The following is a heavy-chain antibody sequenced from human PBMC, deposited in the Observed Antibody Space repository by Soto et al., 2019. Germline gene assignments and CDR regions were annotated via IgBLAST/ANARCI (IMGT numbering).Heavy chain of an antibody. Sequence: QITLKESGPTLVKPTQPLALTCSFSGFSLSTRGVGVGWIRQPPGKALEWLALIFWDDDKWYSPSLRSRLTITEDTTKNQVVLTLTNMDPVYTATYYCAHRSSGYADYFDQWGQGTLVTGSS. J-gene: IGHJ4*02. V-gene: IGHV2-5*02. CDR1: GFSLSTRGVG. CDR3: AHRSSGYADYFDQ. D-gene: IGHD5-12*01. CDR2: IFWDDDK.